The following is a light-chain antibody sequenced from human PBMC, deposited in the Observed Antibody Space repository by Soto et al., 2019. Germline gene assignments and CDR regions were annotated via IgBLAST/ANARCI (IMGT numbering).Light chain of an antibody. Sequence: DVVMAQSPLSLPVNLGQPASISCRSSHSLVYSGGNTYLNCLQQRPGQSPRRLIYKVSNRDSGVPDRFSGCGSGTDFTLRIRRVEPEDVGVVYCMHGAHWTTFGQGTKVEIK. J-gene: IGKJ1*01. CDR3: MHGAHWTT. CDR2: KVS. CDR1: HSLVYSGGNTY. V-gene: IGKV2-30*01.